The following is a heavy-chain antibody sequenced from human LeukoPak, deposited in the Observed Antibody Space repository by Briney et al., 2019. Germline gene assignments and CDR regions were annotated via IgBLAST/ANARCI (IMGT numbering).Heavy chain of an antibody. Sequence: PSETLSLTCAVSGGSISSSNWWSWVRQPPGKGLEWIGEIYHSGSTNYNPSLKSRVTISVDKSKNQFSLKLSSVTAADTAVYYCARDCTTMVRHLYGSYFDYWGQGTLVTVSS. D-gene: IGHD3-10*01. CDR1: GGSISSSNW. J-gene: IGHJ4*02. V-gene: IGHV4-4*02. CDR3: ARDCTTMVRHLYGSYFDY. CDR2: IYHSGST.